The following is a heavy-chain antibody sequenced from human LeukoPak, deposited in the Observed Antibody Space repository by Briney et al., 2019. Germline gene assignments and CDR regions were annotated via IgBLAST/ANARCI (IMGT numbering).Heavy chain of an antibody. Sequence: ASVKVSFKASGYTFTSYGISWVRQAPGQGLEWMGWISAYNGNTNYAQKLQGRVTMTTDTSTSTAYMELRSLRSDDTAVYYCARDLRYVTGWYYYGMDVWGQGTTVTVSS. D-gene: IGHD1-20*01. CDR3: ARDLRYVTGWYYYGMDV. V-gene: IGHV1-18*01. J-gene: IGHJ6*02. CDR1: GYTFTSYG. CDR2: ISAYNGNT.